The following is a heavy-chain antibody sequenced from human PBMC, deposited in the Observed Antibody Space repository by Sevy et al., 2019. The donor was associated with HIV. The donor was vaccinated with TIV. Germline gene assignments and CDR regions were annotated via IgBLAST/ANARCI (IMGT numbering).Heavy chain of an antibody. D-gene: IGHD2-21*01. J-gene: IGHJ4*02. CDR3: ARHCTLDY. CDR1: GFTFNTFP. CDR2: ISDDANYK. Sequence: GGSLRLSCAASGFTFNTFPMHWVRQSPGKGLECLAVISDDANYKNYAESVKGRFTISRDNSKNTLYLQMNSLKVEDTAVYFCARHCTLDYWGQGALVTVS. V-gene: IGHV3-30*04.